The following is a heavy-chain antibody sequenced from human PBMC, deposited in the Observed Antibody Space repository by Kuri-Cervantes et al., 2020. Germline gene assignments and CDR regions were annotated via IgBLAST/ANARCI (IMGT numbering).Heavy chain of an antibody. CDR2: IYYSGST. CDR3: AREGLDSMATIDY. Sequence: SETLSLTCTVSGGSISSGDYYWSWIRQPPGKGLEWIGYIYYSGSTYYNPSLKSRVTISVDTSKNQFSLKLSSVTAADTAVYYCAREGLDSMATIDYWGQGTLVTVSS. CDR1: GGSISSGDYY. J-gene: IGHJ4*02. V-gene: IGHV4-30-4*01. D-gene: IGHD5-24*01.